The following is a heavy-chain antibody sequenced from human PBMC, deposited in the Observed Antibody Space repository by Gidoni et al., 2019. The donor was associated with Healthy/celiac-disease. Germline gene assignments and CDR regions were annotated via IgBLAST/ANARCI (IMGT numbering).Heavy chain of an antibody. V-gene: IGHV3-23*01. CDR2: ISGSGGST. Sequence: EVQLLESWGGLVQPGGSLRLSCAASGFTFSSYAMSWVRQAPGKGLEWVSAISGSGGSTYYAASVKGRFTISRDNSKNTLYLQMNSLRAEDTAVYYCAKDRTSSGWSRYYFDYWGQGTLVTVSS. J-gene: IGHJ4*02. CDR1: GFTFSSYA. D-gene: IGHD6-19*01. CDR3: AKDRTSSGWSRYYFDY.